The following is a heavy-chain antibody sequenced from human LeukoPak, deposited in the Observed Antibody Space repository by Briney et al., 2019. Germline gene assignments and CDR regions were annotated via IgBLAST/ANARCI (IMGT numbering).Heavy chain of an antibody. J-gene: IGHJ4*02. CDR2: ISAYNGNS. CDR3: ARVHSYCSSTSCLDY. CDR1: GYTYTSYG. Sequence: ASVKVSCKASGYTYTSYGISWVRQAPGQGLEWMGWISAYNGNSNYAQKFQGRVTMTTDTSTSTGYMELRSLRSDDTAVYYCARVHSYCSSTSCLDYWGQGTLVTVSS. D-gene: IGHD2-2*01. V-gene: IGHV1-18*01.